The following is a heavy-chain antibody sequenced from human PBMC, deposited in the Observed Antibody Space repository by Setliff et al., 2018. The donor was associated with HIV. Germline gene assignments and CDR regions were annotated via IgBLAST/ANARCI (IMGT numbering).Heavy chain of an antibody. D-gene: IGHD3-22*01. CDR2: IYHTGKT. CDR3: ASRIYYYDSNNFLREEGFDP. CDR1: GGSVSTSSYS. V-gene: IGHV4-39*01. Sequence: SETLSLTCTVSGGSVSTSSYSWGWIRQPPEKGLEWIGTIYHTGKTYYNSSLNSRVTIAVDTSKDQFSLNLTSVTAADTAVYYCASRIYYYDSNNFLREEGFDPWGQGTLVTSPQ. J-gene: IGHJ5*02.